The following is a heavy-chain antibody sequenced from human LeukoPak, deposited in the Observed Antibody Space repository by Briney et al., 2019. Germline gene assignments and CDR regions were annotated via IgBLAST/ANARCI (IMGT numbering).Heavy chain of an antibody. CDR2: TYNGDST. J-gene: IGHJ4*02. CDR3: ATGEYCSGGSCYGFDY. Sequence: GGSLRLSCAASGFTVSRNYMSWVRQAPGKGLEWVSVTYNGDSTYYADSVKGRFTISRDNSKNTLYLQMHSLRAEDTAVYYCATGEYCSGGSCYGFDYWGQGTLVTVSS. D-gene: IGHD2-15*01. V-gene: IGHV3-66*01. CDR1: GFTVSRNY.